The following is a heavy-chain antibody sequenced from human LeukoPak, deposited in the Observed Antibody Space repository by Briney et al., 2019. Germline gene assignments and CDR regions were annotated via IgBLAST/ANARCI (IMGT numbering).Heavy chain of an antibody. D-gene: IGHD3-9*01. CDR2: INPVFGTA. J-gene: IGHJ6*02. Sequence: ASVTVSCKASGDTFSSYVISWVRQAPGRGLEWMGGINPVFGTAHYAQKFQDRVTITADESTSTAYMELSSLRSEDTAVYYCAKTFLTAYDTYFYYYGLDVWGQGTPVTVSS. V-gene: IGHV1-69*13. CDR3: AKTFLTAYDTYFYYYGLDV. CDR1: GDTFSSYV.